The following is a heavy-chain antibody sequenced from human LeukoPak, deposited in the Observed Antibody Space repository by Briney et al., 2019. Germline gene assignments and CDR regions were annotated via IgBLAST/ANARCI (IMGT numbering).Heavy chain of an antibody. D-gene: IGHD3-22*01. CDR3: AKESPYYYETSAFDI. CDR2: ISGSGGST. Sequence: TGGSLGLSCAASGFTFSSYAMSWVRQAPGKGLEWVSAISGSGGSTYYADSVKGRFAISRDNSKNTLYLQMNSLRAEDTAVYYCAKESPYYYETSAFDIWGQGTMVTVSS. V-gene: IGHV3-23*01. J-gene: IGHJ3*02. CDR1: GFTFSSYA.